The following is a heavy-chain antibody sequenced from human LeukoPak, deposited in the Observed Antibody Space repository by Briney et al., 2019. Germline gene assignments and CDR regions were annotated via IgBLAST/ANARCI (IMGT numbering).Heavy chain of an antibody. J-gene: IGHJ2*01. D-gene: IGHD3-10*01. CDR3: ARDGLIYWYFDL. Sequence: ASVKVSCKASGYTFTSYGINWVRQAPGQGLEWMGWISAYNSNTHYAQKLQGRVTMTTDTSTSTDYMEVSSLRSEDTAVYYCARDGLIYWYFDLWGRGTLVTVSS. CDR1: GYTFTSYG. CDR2: ISAYNSNT. V-gene: IGHV1-18*01.